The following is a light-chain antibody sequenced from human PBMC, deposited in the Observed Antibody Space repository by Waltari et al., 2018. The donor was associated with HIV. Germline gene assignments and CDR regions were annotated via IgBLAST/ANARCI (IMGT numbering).Light chain of an antibody. CDR2: YDD. CDR1: SSNIGNNA. J-gene: IGLJ2*01. V-gene: IGLV1-36*01. CDR3: AAWDDSLNGPV. Sequence: QSVLTQPPSVSETPRQWVTISCSGSSSNIGNNAVNWYQQLPGKAPKLLIYYDDLVHSGVSDRFSGSKSGTSASLAIGGLQSEDEADYYCAAWDDSLNGPVFGGGTKLTVL.